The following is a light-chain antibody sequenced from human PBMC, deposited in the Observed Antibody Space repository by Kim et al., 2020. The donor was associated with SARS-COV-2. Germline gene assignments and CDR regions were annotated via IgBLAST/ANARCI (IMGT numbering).Light chain of an antibody. CDR2: GAS. CDR1: QDITKY. J-gene: IGKJ5*01. Sequence: SASVGDKVTITFQASQDITKYLNWYQQKPGKAPNLLIYGASNLEAGVSSRFSGGGSGTDFTLTISSLQPEDIATYYCQQYDNLPTFGQGTRLEIK. CDR3: QQYDNLPT. V-gene: IGKV1-33*01.